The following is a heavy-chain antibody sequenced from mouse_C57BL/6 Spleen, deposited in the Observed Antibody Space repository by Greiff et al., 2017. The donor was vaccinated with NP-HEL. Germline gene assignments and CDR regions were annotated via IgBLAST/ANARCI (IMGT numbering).Heavy chain of an antibody. CDR1: GYSFTGYY. CDR3: ARSRGPAWFAY. CDR2: INPSTGGT. J-gene: IGHJ3*01. Sequence: VHVKQSGPELVKPGASVKISCKASGYSFTGYYMNWVKQSPEKSLEWIGEINPSTGGTTYNQKFKAKATLTVDKSSSTAYMQLKSLTSEDSAVYYCARSRGPAWFAYWGQGTLVTVSA. V-gene: IGHV1-42*01.